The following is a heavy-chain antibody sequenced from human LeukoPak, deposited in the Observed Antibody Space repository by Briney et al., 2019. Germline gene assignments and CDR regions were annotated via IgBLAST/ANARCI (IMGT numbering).Heavy chain of an antibody. D-gene: IGHD7-27*01. CDR1: GGSISYYY. CDR2: IYYSGSTNYNPT. V-gene: IGHV4-59*01. Sequence: ASESLSLTRTVSGGSISYYYWSWIRQPPGKGLEWIGYIYYSGSTNYNPTNYNPSLRSRVTISVDTSKNQFSLRLNSVTAADTAVYYCARGSWGENAFDIWGQGTMVTVSS. J-gene: IGHJ3*02. CDR3: ARGSWGENAFDI.